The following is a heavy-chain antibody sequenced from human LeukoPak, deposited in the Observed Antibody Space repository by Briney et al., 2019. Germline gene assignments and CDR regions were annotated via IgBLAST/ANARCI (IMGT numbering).Heavy chain of an antibody. J-gene: IGHJ3*02. CDR1: GYTFTGYY. CDR3: ARDSRYSSGWYKSHDAFDI. V-gene: IGHV1-2*02. Sequence: ASVKVSCKASGYTFTGYYMHWVRQAPGQGLEWMGWINPNSGGTNYAQKFQGRVTMTRDTSISTAYMELSRLRSDDTAVYYYARDSRYSSGWYKSHDAFDIWGQGTMVTVSS. CDR2: INPNSGGT. D-gene: IGHD6-19*01.